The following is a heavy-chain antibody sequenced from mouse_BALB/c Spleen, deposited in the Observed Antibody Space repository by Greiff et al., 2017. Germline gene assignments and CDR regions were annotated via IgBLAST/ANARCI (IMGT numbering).Heavy chain of an antibody. CDR1: GFNIKDTY. V-gene: IGHV14-3*02. CDR2: IDPANGNT. D-gene: IGHD1-2*01. J-gene: IGHJ2*01. CDR3: ATFTTATLDY. Sequence: EVQLQESGAELVKPGASVKLSCTASGFNIKDTYMHWVKQRPEQGLEWIGRIDPANGNTKYDPKFQGKATITADTSSNTAYLQLSSLTSEDTAVYYCATFTTATLDYWGQGTTLTVSS.